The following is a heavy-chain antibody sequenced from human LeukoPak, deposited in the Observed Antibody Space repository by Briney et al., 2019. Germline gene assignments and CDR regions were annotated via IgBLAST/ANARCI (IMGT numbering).Heavy chain of an antibody. J-gene: IGHJ6*03. CDR3: ARVEEGYGSGRRENYYYYYMDV. Sequence: RSETLSLTCTVSGDSISSGSYYWSWIRQPAGKGLEWIGRIYTSGSTNYNPSLKSRVTISVDSSKNQFSLKLSSVTAADTAVYYCARVEEGYGSGRRENYYYYYMDVWGKGTTVTISS. CDR2: IYTSGST. D-gene: IGHD3-10*01. CDR1: GDSISSGSYY. V-gene: IGHV4-61*02.